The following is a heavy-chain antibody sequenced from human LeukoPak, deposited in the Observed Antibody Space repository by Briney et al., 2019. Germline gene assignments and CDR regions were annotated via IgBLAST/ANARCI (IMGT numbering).Heavy chain of an antibody. CDR1: GFTVSINY. Sequence: GGSLRLSCAASGFTVSINYMSWVRQAPGKGLEWVSVIYSGGSTYYADSVKGRFTISRDNSKNTLYLQMNSLRAEDTAVYYCARDIPLYCGGDCYSGDYWGQGTLVTVSS. J-gene: IGHJ4*02. CDR2: IYSGGST. V-gene: IGHV3-66*01. CDR3: ARDIPLYCGGDCYSGDY. D-gene: IGHD2-21*02.